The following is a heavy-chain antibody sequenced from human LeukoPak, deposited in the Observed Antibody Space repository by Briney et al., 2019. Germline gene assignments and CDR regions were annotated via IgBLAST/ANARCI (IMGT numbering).Heavy chain of an antibody. Sequence: PGGSLRLSCVVSGFTFSNYGMHWVRQAPGKGLEWVAVIWYDGSKKYYADSVKGRFTISRDSSKNTLSLQMNSLRADDTAVYYCARGTFGIDYWGQGTLVTVSS. J-gene: IGHJ4*02. D-gene: IGHD1-14*01. CDR2: IWYDGSKK. CDR1: GFTFSNYG. CDR3: ARGTFGIDY. V-gene: IGHV3-33*01.